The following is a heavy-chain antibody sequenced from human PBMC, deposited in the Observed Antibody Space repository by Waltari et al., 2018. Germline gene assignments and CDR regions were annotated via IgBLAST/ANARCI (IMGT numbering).Heavy chain of an antibody. CDR2: IYYSGST. CDR3: ASSYYYDSSGYEPFDY. J-gene: IGHJ4*02. CDR1: GGSISSSSYY. D-gene: IGHD3-22*01. Sequence: QLQLQESGPGLVKPSETLSLTCTVSGGSISSSSYYWGWIRQPPGKGLEWIGSIYYSGSTYYNPSLKSRGTIAVDTSKNQFSLKLSSVTAADTAVYYCASSYYYDSSGYEPFDYWGQGTLVTVSS. V-gene: IGHV4-39*01.